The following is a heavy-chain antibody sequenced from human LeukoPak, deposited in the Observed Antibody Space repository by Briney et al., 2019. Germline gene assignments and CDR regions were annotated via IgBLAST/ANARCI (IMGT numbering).Heavy chain of an antibody. Sequence: GRSLRLSCAASGFTFSRHYMSWIRQAPGKGLEWVSYISSSSSYTNYADSVKGRFTISRDNAKNSLYLQMNSLRAEDTAVYYCAREVDFWSGPLDWGQGTLVTVSS. J-gene: IGHJ4*02. V-gene: IGHV3-11*06. CDR2: ISSSSSYT. CDR1: GFTFSRHY. D-gene: IGHD3-3*01. CDR3: AREVDFWSGPLD.